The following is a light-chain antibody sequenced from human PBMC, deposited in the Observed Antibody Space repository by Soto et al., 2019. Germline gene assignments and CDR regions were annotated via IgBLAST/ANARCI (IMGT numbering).Light chain of an antibody. V-gene: IGKV3-15*01. CDR1: QTVTTN. Sequence: EIGMTQSPATLSVSPGERATLSCRASQTVTTNLAWYQQKPGQPPRLLIYGASTRATGIPARFSGSGSGTEFTLTISSLQSEDFAVYYCQQYYNWRTFGQGTRLEIK. CDR3: QQYYNWRT. J-gene: IGKJ5*01. CDR2: GAS.